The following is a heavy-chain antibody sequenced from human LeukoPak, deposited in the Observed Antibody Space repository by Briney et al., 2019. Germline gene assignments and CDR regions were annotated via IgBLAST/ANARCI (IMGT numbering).Heavy chain of an antibody. J-gene: IGHJ4*02. D-gene: IGHD1-26*01. CDR1: GYTFTNYG. CDR2: INPSGGST. Sequence: ASVKVSCKASGYTFTNYGISWVRQAPGQGLEWMGIINPSGGSTSYAQKFQGRVTMTRDTSTSTVYMELSSLRSEDTAVYYCARKAGGSYRLDYWGQGTLVTVSS. CDR3: ARKAGGSYRLDY. V-gene: IGHV1-46*01.